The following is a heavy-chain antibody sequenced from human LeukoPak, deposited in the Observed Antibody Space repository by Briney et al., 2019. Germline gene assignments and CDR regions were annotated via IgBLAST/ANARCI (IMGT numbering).Heavy chain of an antibody. Sequence: SETLSLTCGVSGGSITSRDCWSWVRQPPGKGLEWIGEICLDGRIHYTPSLKSRISISIDRSKDQFSLNLISVAAADTAIYFCASQGGLRNDFWGQGTLITVSS. CDR2: ICLDGRI. CDR1: GGSITSRDC. CDR3: ASQGGLRNDF. V-gene: IGHV4-4*02. D-gene: IGHD2-15*01. J-gene: IGHJ4*02.